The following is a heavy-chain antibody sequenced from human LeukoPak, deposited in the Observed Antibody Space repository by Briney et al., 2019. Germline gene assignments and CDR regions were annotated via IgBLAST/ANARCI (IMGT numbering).Heavy chain of an antibody. CDR3: AIWFGELSSPNWFDP. J-gene: IGHJ5*02. V-gene: IGHV1-2*02. D-gene: IGHD3-10*01. CDR1: GYTFTGYY. CDR2: INPNSGGT. Sequence: GASVKVSCKASGYTFTGYYMHWLRQAPGEGLDWMGWINPNSGGTNYAQKFQGRVTMTRDTSISTAYMELSRPRSDDTAVYYCAIWFGELSSPNWFDPWGQGTLVTVSS.